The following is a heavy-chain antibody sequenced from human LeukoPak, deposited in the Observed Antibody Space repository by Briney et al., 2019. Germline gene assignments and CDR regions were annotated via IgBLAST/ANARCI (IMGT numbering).Heavy chain of an antibody. Sequence: GGSLRLSCAASGFTFSSYAMSWVRQAPGKGLEWVSAISGSGGSTYYADSVKGRFTLSRDNSKNTLYLQMNSLRAEDTAVYYCAKSGYDYYDSSGYPNDFWGQGTLVTVSS. V-gene: IGHV3-23*01. CDR2: ISGSGGST. CDR1: GFTFSSYA. D-gene: IGHD3-22*01. J-gene: IGHJ4*02. CDR3: AKSGYDYYDSSGYPNDF.